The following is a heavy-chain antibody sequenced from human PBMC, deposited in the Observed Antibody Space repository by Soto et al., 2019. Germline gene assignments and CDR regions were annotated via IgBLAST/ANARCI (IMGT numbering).Heavy chain of an antibody. J-gene: IGHJ6*02. Sequence: SETLSLTCAVSGGSVSSGVFCWNWIRQPPGQGLEWIGYISHGGSPHYTPSLRSRVSISVDRSTNVISLNLTSMTPADTAVYFCARGHYYYAMDVWGQGXTVTVPS. CDR2: ISHGGSP. CDR1: GGSVSSGVFC. CDR3: ARGHYYYAMDV. V-gene: IGHV4-30-2*01.